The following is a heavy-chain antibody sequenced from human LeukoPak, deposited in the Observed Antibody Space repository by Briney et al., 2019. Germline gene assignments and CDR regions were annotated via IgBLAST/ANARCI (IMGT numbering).Heavy chain of an antibody. CDR3: ARESLGRDYYYYYMDV. CDR2: ISAYNGKT. Sequence: ASVKVSCKASGYTFTSYAISWVRQAPGQGREWMGWISAYNGKTKYAQKLQGRVTMTTDTSTSTGYMELRSLRSDEAAVYQCARESLGRDYYYYYMDVWGKGTTVTVSS. CDR1: GYTFTSYA. D-gene: IGHD1-26*01. V-gene: IGHV1-18*01. J-gene: IGHJ6*03.